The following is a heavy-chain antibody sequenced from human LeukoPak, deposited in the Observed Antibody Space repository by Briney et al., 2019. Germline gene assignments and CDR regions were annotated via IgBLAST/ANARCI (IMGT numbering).Heavy chain of an antibody. CDR1: GFTFSSYW. CDR3: ARAAPSYYDFWSGYNPDY. J-gene: IGHJ4*02. V-gene: IGHV3-7*01. D-gene: IGHD3-3*01. CDR2: IKQDGSEK. Sequence: SGGSLRLSCAASGFTFSSYWMSWVRQAPGKGLEWVANIKQDGSEKYYVDSVKGRFTISRDNAKNSLYLQMNSLRAEDTAVYYCARAAPSYYDFWSGYNPDYWGQGTLVTVSS.